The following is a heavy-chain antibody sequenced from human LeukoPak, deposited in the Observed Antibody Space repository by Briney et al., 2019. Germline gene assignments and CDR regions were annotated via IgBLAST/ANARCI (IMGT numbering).Heavy chain of an antibody. J-gene: IGHJ2*01. CDR2: ISSSGSTI. CDR3: AKGSSTYSITSYWYFDL. CDR1: GFTFSDYY. Sequence: GGSLRLSCAASGFTFSDYYMSWVRQAPGKGLEWVSYISSSGSTIYYADSVKGRFTISRDNAKNSLYLQMNSLRAEDTAVYYCAKGSSTYSITSYWYFDLWGRGTLVTVSS. V-gene: IGHV3-11*01. D-gene: IGHD6-13*01.